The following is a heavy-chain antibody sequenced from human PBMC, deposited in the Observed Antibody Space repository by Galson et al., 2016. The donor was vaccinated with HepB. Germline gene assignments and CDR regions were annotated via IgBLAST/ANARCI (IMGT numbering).Heavy chain of an antibody. Sequence: AVKVSCKASGYTFTTSGISWVRQAPGQGLEWMGWISTYSGNTKYAQKFQGGLTLTTDPSTPQASMELRSLRFDDTALYYCARDVHYRFDSWGQGTLVTVSS. J-gene: IGHJ4*02. CDR1: GYTFTTSG. CDR3: ARDVHYRFDS. CDR2: ISTYSGNT. D-gene: IGHD3-10*01. V-gene: IGHV1-18*01.